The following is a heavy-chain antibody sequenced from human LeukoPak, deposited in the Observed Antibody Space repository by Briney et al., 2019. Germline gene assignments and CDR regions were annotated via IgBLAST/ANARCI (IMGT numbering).Heavy chain of an antibody. CDR2: INHSGST. CDR1: GGSFSGYY. Sequence: KPSETLSLTCAVSGGSFSGYYWSWIRQPPGKGLEWIGEINHSGSTNYNPSLKSRVTISVDTSKNQFSLKLSSVTAADTAVYYCARGYYDFWSGYYYYYYMDVWGKGTTVTVSS. CDR3: ARGYYDFWSGYYYYYYMDV. D-gene: IGHD3-3*01. J-gene: IGHJ6*03. V-gene: IGHV4-34*01.